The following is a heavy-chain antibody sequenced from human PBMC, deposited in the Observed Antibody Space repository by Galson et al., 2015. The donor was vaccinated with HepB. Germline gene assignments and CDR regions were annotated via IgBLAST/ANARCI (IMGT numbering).Heavy chain of an antibody. CDR3: AREDFHYYDSSPRGGY. V-gene: IGHV3-53*01. CDR2: IYSGGST. Sequence: SLRLSCAASGFTVSSNYMSWVRQAPGKGLEWVSVIYSGGSTYYADSVKGRFTISRDNSKNTLYLQMNSLRAEDTAVYYCAREDFHYYDSSPRGGYWGQGTLVTVSS. CDR1: GFTVSSNY. J-gene: IGHJ4*02. D-gene: IGHD3-22*01.